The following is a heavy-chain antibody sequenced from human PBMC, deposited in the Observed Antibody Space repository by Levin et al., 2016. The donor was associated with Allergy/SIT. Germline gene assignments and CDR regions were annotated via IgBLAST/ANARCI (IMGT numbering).Heavy chain of an antibody. CDR3: SRGWGKYAGNPLGY. D-gene: IGHD7-27*01. CDR2: IIPMYGKA. CDR1: GGTLNNYA. J-gene: IGHJ4*02. V-gene: IGHV1-69*13. Sequence: SVKVSCKASGGTLNNYAITWVRQAPGQGLEWMGGIIPMYGKASYAQKFQGRLTITADESTSTAYMELNSLRSDDTAVYYCSRGWGKYAGNPLGYWGQGTLVTVSS.